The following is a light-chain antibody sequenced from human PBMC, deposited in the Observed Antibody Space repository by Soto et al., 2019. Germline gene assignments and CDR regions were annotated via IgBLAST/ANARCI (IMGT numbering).Light chain of an antibody. CDR3: AAWDDSLNGLYV. CDR2: SNN. V-gene: IGLV1-44*01. Sequence: QSVLTQPPSASGTPVQRVTISCSGSSSNIVSNTVTWYQQLPGTAPKLLIYSNNQRPSGVPDRFSGSKSGTSASLAISGLQSEDEADYYCAAWDDSLNGLYVFGTGTKLTVL. CDR1: SSNIVSNT. J-gene: IGLJ1*01.